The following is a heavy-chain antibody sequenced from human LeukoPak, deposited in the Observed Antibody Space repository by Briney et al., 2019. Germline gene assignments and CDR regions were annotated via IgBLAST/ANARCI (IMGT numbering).Heavy chain of an antibody. J-gene: IGHJ4*02. D-gene: IGHD1-1*01. CDR1: GGSINSGGYY. V-gene: IGHV4-31*03. CDR2: IYYSGST. CDR3: ARERRLEGQGEFDY. Sequence: SETLSLICTVSGGSINSGGYYWSWIRQHPGKGLEWIGYIYYSGSTYYNPSLKRRLSISLDTSQNQFSLKLRSVTAEDTAVYYCARERRLEGQGEFDYWGQGTLVTVSS.